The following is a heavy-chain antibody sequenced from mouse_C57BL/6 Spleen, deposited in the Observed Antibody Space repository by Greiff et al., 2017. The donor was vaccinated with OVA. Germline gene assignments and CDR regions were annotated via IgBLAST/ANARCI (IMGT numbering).Heavy chain of an antibody. CDR1: GYAFSSSW. CDR2: IYPGDGDT. CDR3: ARGGRGYAMDY. Sequence: QVQLQQSGPELVKPGASVKISCKASGYAFSSSWMNWVKQRPGKGLEWIGRIYPGDGDTNYNGKFKGKATLTADKASSTAYMQLSSLTSKDSAVCFCARGGRGYAMDYWGQGTSVTVSS. J-gene: IGHJ4*01. V-gene: IGHV1-82*01. D-gene: IGHD3-3*01.